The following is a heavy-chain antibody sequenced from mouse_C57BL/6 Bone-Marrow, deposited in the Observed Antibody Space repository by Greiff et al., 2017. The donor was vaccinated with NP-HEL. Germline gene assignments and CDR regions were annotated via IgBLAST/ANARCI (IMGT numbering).Heavy chain of an antibody. Sequence: EVQLQQSGAELVRPGASVKLSCTASGFNIKDDYMHWVKQRPEQGLEWIGWIDPENGDTEYASKFQGKATITADTSSNTAYLQLSSLTSEDTAVYYCTTGATTVVALYAMDYWGQGTSVTVSS. CDR2: IDPENGDT. V-gene: IGHV14-4*01. J-gene: IGHJ4*01. CDR3: TTGATTVVALYAMDY. D-gene: IGHD1-1*01. CDR1: GFNIKDDY.